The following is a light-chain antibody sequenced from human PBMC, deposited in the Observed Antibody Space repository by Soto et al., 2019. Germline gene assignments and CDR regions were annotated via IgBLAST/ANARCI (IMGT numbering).Light chain of an antibody. V-gene: IGKV3-11*01. CDR1: QSVGSY. J-gene: IGKJ1*01. CDR2: GAS. Sequence: EIVLTQSPATPSLSPGERATLSCRASQSVGSYLAWYRQKPGQAPRLLISGASNRAPGIPARFSGSGSGTEFTLTISSLEPEDFAVYYCQQRNNWPPTWTFGQGTKVEIK. CDR3: QQRNNWPPTWT.